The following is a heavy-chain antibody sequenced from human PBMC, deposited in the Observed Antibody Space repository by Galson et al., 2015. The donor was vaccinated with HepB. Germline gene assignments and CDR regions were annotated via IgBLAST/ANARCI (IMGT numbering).Heavy chain of an antibody. J-gene: IGHJ2*01. CDR3: TADWHIGDFWSGYYNWYFDL. CDR2: IVVGSGNT. CDR1: GFTFTSSA. V-gene: IGHV1-58*01. Sequence: SVKVSCKASGFTFTSSAVQWVRQARGQRLEWIGWIVVGSGNTNYAQKFQERVTITRDMSTSTAYMELSSLRSEDTAVYYCTADWHIGDFWSGYYNWYFDLWGRGTLVTVSS. D-gene: IGHD3-3*01.